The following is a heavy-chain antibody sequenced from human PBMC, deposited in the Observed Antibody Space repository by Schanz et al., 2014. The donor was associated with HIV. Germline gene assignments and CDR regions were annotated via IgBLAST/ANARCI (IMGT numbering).Heavy chain of an antibody. Sequence: QVQLVESGGDVVQPGRSLRVSCAASGFTFTSYGMHWARLAPGKGLEWGAVIWYDGTNKYYADSVKDRFIISRDNSKNTLYLQMNSLRDEDTAVYYCARASRIVLAGGDPRRHYQYGMDVWGQGTTVTVSS. CDR1: GFTFTSYG. CDR2: IWYDGTNK. D-gene: IGHD2-2*01. CDR3: ARASRIVLAGGDPRRHYQYGMDV. J-gene: IGHJ6*02. V-gene: IGHV3-33*01.